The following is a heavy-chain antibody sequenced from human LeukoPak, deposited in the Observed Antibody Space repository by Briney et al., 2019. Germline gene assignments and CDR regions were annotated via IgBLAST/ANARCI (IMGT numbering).Heavy chain of an antibody. CDR1: GYSISSGYY. D-gene: IGHD6-13*01. CDR3: ARGRSSVSFDI. CDR2: IYQSGST. V-gene: IGHV4-38-2*02. Sequence: SETLSLTCTVSGYSISSGYYWGWIRQSPGKGLEWLGSIYQSGSTYYNPSLKSRVTISVDTSKNQFSLKLSSVTAADTAVYYCARGRSSVSFDIWGQGTMVTVSS. J-gene: IGHJ3*02.